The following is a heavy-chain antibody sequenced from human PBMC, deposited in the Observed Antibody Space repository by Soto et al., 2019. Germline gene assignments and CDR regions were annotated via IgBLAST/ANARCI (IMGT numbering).Heavy chain of an antibody. CDR3: ARAPIVVVPAATYNGLTYQPLLHAFDI. Sequence: SETLSLTCTVSGGSISSGGYYWSWIRQHPGKGLEWIGYIYYSGSTYYNPSLKSRVTISVDTSKNQFSLKLSSVTAADTAVYYCARAPIVVVPAATYNGLTYQPLLHAFDIWGQGTMVTVSS. V-gene: IGHV4-31*03. CDR2: IYYSGST. J-gene: IGHJ3*02. D-gene: IGHD2-2*01. CDR1: GGSISSGGYY.